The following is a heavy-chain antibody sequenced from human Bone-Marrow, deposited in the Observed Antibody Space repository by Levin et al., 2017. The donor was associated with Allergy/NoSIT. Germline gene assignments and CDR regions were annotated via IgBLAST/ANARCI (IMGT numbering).Heavy chain of an antibody. J-gene: IGHJ6*03. V-gene: IGHV1-2*02. CDR2: INPNSGDT. D-gene: IGHD2-2*01. CDR3: PRAFRYCTRTRCFGNYFYYYMEV. Sequence: ASVKVSCKASGYTFTDYYIHWLRQAPGQGLEWMGWINPNSGDTNYAQKFQGRVTMTRDTSISIAHMELSSLTSDDTAVYYCPRAFRYCTRTRCFGNYFYYYMEVWGKGTTVTVSS. CDR1: GYTFTDYY.